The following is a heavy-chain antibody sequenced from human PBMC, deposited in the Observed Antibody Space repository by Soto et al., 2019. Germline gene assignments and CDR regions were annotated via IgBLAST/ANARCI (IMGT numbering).Heavy chain of an antibody. CDR2: SGNRANSDTT. CDR1: GSAFSDHY. V-gene: IGHV3-72*01. D-gene: IGHD5-12*01. CDR3: TRGYSGLDIYAFDI. Sequence: GGSLRLSCAASGSAFSDHYMDWVRQAPGKGLEWVGRSGNRANSDTTEYGSSVKGRFTISRDDSKNSMYLQMNSLKTEDPAVYYCTRGYSGLDIYAFDIWGPGTLVTVSS. J-gene: IGHJ3*02.